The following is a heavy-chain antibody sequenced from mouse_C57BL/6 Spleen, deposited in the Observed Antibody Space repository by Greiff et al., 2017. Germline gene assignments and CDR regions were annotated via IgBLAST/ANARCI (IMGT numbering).Heavy chain of an antibody. CDR1: GYTFTSYG. V-gene: IGHV1-81*01. J-gene: IGHJ2*01. CDR2: IYPRSGNT. Sequence: QVQLQQSGAELARPGASVKLSCKASGYTFTSYGISWVKQRTGQGLEWIGEIYPRSGNTYYNEKFKGKATLTADKSSSTAYMELRGLTSEDSAVYFCSYYGNYKDFDYWGQGTTLTVSS. D-gene: IGHD2-1*01. CDR3: SYYGNYKDFDY.